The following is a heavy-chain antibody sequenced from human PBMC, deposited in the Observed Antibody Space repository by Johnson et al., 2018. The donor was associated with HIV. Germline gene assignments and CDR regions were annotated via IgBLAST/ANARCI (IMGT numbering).Heavy chain of an antibody. V-gene: IGHV3-74*01. Sequence: VQLVESGGGLVQPGGSLRLSCTASGFRFSSSWMHWVRQAPGKGLVWVSRINSDGGSTDYADSVKGRFTISRENTKDTLSLQMNSLRAEDTGVYYCAKPQLLADDIFNFWGQGTMVIVSS. J-gene: IGHJ3*01. CDR2: INSDGGST. CDR3: AKPQLLADDIFNF. D-gene: IGHD6-19*01. CDR1: GFRFSSSW.